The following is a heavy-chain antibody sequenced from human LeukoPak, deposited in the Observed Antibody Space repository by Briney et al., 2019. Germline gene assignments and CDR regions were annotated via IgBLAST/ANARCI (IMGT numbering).Heavy chain of an antibody. V-gene: IGHV7-4-1*02. CDR3: ARVYPYGGFDL. Sequence: VASVKVSCKASGYTFTYYYIHWMRQAPGQGLEWMGWINANTGNPTYAQGFTGRFVFSLDTSVSTAYLQISSLKAEDTAVYYCARVYPYGGFDLWGRGTLVTVSS. CDR1: GYTFTYYY. CDR2: INANTGNP. J-gene: IGHJ2*01. D-gene: IGHD4-23*01.